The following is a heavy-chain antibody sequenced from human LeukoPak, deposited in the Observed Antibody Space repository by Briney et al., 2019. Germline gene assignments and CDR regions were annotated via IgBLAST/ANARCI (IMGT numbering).Heavy chain of an antibody. CDR3: AKGGQLGYYDSSGYFSPYFDY. V-gene: IGHV3-30*04. J-gene: IGHJ4*02. CDR1: GFTFSSYA. CDR2: ISYDGSNK. Sequence: SGGSLRLSCAASGFTFSSYAMHWVRQAPGKGLEWVAVISYDGSNKYYAESVKGRFTISRDNCKNTLFLQMNSLRAEDTAVYYCAKGGQLGYYDSSGYFSPYFDYWGQGTLVTVSS. D-gene: IGHD3-22*01.